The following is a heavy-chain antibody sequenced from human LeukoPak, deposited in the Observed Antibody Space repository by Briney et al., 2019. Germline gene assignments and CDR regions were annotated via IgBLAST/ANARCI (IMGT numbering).Heavy chain of an antibody. CDR2: ISSSGSTI. Sequence: PGGSLRLSCAASGFTFSDYYMSWIRQAPGKGLEWVSYISSSGSTIYYADSVKGRFTISRDNAKNSLYLQMNSLRAEDTAVYYCASCGSSSWYEDYMDVWGKGTTVTVSS. D-gene: IGHD6-13*01. CDR1: GFTFSDYY. J-gene: IGHJ6*03. CDR3: ASCGSSSWYEDYMDV. V-gene: IGHV3-11*04.